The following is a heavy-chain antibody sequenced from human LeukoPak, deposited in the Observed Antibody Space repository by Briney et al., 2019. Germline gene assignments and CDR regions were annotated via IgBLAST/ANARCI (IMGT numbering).Heavy chain of an antibody. CDR3: ARGVVIAAGDFDY. CDR1: GYTFTGYY. D-gene: IGHD6-13*01. V-gene: IGHV1-2*02. CDR2: INPNSGST. J-gene: IGHJ4*02. Sequence: ASVKVSCKASGYTFTGYYMHWVRQAPGQGLEWMGWINPNSGSTNYAQKFQGRVTMTRDTSISTAYMELSRLRSDDTAVYYCARGVVIAAGDFDYWGQGTLVTVSS.